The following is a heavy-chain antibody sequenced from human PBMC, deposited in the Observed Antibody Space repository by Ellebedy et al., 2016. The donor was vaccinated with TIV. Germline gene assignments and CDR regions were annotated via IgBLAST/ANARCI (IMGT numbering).Heavy chain of an antibody. CDR3: ARDYYDSSGPSDC. D-gene: IGHD3-22*01. J-gene: IGHJ4*02. CDR1: GFTFSDYY. Sequence: GESLKISCAASGFTFSDYYMSWIRQAPGKGLEWVSYISSSGSTIYYADSVKGRFTISRDNAKNSLYLQMNSLGAEDTAVYYCARDYYDSSGPSDCWGQGTLVTVSS. CDR2: ISSSGSTI. V-gene: IGHV3-11*01.